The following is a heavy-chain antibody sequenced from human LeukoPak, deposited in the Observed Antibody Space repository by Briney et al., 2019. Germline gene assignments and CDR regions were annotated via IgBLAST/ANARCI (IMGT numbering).Heavy chain of an antibody. CDR1: GYTFTGYY. J-gene: IGHJ5*02. V-gene: IGHV1-2*02. CDR2: INPNSGGT. Sequence: GASVKVSCKASGYTFTGYYMHWVRQAPGQGLEWMGWINPNSGGTNYAQKFQGRVTMTRDTSISTAYMGLSRLRSDDTAVYYCARSSKSQQWLARDYNWFDPWGQGTLVTVSS. D-gene: IGHD6-19*01. CDR3: ARSSKSQQWLARDYNWFDP.